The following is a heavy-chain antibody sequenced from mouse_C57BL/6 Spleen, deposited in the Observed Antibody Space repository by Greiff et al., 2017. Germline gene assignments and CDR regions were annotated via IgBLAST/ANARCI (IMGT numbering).Heavy chain of an antibody. CDR3: ARSNYYGSYFDY. CDR1: GYTFTSYG. D-gene: IGHD1-1*01. Sequence: LLESGAELARPGASVKLSCKASGYTFTSYGISWVKQRTGQGLEWIGEIYPRSGNTYYNEKFKGKATLTADKSSSTAYMELRSLTSEDSAVYFCARSNYYGSYFDYWGQGTTLTVSS. V-gene: IGHV1-81*01. CDR2: IYPRSGNT. J-gene: IGHJ2*01.